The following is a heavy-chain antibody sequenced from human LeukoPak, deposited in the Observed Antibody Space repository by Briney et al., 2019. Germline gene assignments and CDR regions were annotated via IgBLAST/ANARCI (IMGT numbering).Heavy chain of an antibody. D-gene: IGHD4-23*01. CDR2: INANSGGT. V-gene: IGHV1-2*02. CDR1: GYTFTGYY. CDR3: ARDGHGGNSFDY. J-gene: IGHJ4*02. Sequence: ASVGVSCKASGYTFTGYYMHWVRQAPGQGLEWMGWINANSGGTDYAQKFQDRVTMTRDTSISTAYMELSRLRSDDTAVYYCARDGHGGNSFDYWGQGTLVSVSS.